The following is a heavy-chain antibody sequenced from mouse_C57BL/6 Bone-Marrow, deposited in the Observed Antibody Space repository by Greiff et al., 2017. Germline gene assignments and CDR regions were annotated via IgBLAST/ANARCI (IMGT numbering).Heavy chain of an antibody. CDR1: GYTFTSYW. V-gene: IGHV1-52*01. Sequence: QVQLQQPGAELVRPGSSVKLSCKASGYTFTSYWMHWVKQRPIQGLEWIGNIDPSDSETHYNQKFKDKATLTVDKSSSTAYMQLSSLTSEDSAVYYCARGEERFITTVVESPYFDYWGQGTTLTVSS. CDR3: ARGEERFITTVVESPYFDY. CDR2: IDPSDSET. J-gene: IGHJ2*01. D-gene: IGHD1-1*01.